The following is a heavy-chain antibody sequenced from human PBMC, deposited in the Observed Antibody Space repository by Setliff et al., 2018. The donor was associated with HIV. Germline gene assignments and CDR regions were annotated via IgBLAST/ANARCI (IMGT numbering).Heavy chain of an antibody. CDR3: AYIFKFDNSV. CDR2: IYWDDDK. D-gene: IGHD3-22*01. CDR1: GFSLSTSGVG. Sequence: SGPTGEPTQTLTLTCTFSGFSLSTSGVGVGWIRQPPGKALEWLAVIYWDDDKRYSPSLKNRLTITRDTSKNQVFLTVTNMDPVDTATYYCAYIFKFDNSVWGQGTLVTVSS. J-gene: IGHJ4*02. V-gene: IGHV2-5*02.